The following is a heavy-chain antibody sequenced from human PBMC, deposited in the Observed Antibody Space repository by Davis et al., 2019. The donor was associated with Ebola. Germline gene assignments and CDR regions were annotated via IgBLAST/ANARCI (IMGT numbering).Heavy chain of an antibody. V-gene: IGHV4-34*01. D-gene: IGHD1-1*01. CDR3: ARHGYPPRGDSRFGY. Sequence: MPSETLSLTCAVYGGSFSGHYWRWIRQPPGKGLEWIGEINHTGNTNYDPSLKSRVTISVDTSKSQFSLKVSSVTAADTAVYYCARHGYPPRGDSRFGYWGQGTLVTVSS. CDR1: GGSFSGHY. CDR2: INHTGNT. J-gene: IGHJ4*02.